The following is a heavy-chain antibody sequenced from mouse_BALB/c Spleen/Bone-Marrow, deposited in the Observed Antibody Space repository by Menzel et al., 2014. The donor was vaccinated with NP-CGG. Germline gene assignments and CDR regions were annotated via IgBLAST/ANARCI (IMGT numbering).Heavy chain of an antibody. Sequence: QVQLKESGAELVRPGASVKLSCKASGYTFASYWMNWVKQRPEQGLEWIGRIDPYDSETHYNQKFKDKAILTVDKSSSTDYMQLSSLTSEDSAVYYCARRRGTMITTRDAMDYWGQGTSVTVSS. CDR2: IDPYDSET. J-gene: IGHJ4*01. CDR3: ARRRGTMITTRDAMDY. CDR1: GYTFASYW. D-gene: IGHD2-4*01. V-gene: IGHV1-52*01.